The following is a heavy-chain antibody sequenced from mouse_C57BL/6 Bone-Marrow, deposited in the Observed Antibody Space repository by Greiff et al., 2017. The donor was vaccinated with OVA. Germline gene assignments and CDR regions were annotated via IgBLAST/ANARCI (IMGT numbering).Heavy chain of an antibody. J-gene: IGHJ2*01. Sequence: EVKLEESGPGLVKPSQSLSLTCSVTGYSITSGYYWNWIRQFPGNKLEWMGYISYDGSNNYNPSLKNRISITRDTSKNQFFLKLNSVTTEDTATYYCARGLRDYWGQGTTLTVSS. CDR3: ARGLRDY. CDR1: GYSITSGYY. V-gene: IGHV3-6*01. CDR2: ISYDGSN.